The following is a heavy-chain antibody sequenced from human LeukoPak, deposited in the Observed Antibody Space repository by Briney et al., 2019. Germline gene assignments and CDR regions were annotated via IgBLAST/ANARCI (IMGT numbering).Heavy chain of an antibody. CDR1: GFTFSSYG. CDR2: MWYDGSNK. CDR3: ARERCGGDCYADY. D-gene: IGHD2-21*02. Sequence: GGSLRLSCAASGFTFSSYGMHWVRQAPGKGLEWVAVMWYDGSNKYYADSVKGRFTISRDNSKNTLYLQMNSLRAEDTAGYYCARERCGGDCYADYWGQGTLVTVSS. J-gene: IGHJ4*02. V-gene: IGHV3-33*01.